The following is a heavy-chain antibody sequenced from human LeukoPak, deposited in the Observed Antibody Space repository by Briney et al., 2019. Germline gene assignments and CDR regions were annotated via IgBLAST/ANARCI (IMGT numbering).Heavy chain of an antibody. V-gene: IGHV4-34*01. CDR2: INHSGST. J-gene: IGHJ5*02. CDR1: GGSFSGYY. D-gene: IGHD2-2*02. Sequence: SETLSLTCAVYGGSFSGYYWSWIRQPPGKGLEWLGEINHSGSTNYNPSLKSRVTISVDTSKNQFSLKLSSVTAADTAVYYCARMLGYCSSTSCYRGGSWFDPWGQGTLVTVSS. CDR3: ARMLGYCSSTSCYRGGSWFDP.